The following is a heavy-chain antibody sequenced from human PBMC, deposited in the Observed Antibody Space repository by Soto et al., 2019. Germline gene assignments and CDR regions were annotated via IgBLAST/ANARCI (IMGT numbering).Heavy chain of an antibody. CDR3: ARGYHRRGGRSRSGYMDV. Sequence: GGSLRLSCAASGFTFSSYWMHWVRQVPGKGLVWVAGLYTDGSVTWYGDSVKGRFTISRDNSKNTLNLQMNSLRAEDTGVYYCARGYHRRGGRSRSGYMDVWRKAITVTVS. D-gene: IGHD1-26*01. CDR1: GFTFSSYW. CDR2: LYTDGSVT. J-gene: IGHJ6*03. V-gene: IGHV3-74*01.